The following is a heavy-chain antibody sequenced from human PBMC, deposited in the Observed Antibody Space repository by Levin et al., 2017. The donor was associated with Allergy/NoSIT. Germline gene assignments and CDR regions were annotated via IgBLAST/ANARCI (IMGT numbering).Heavy chain of an antibody. CDR3: AKPRGATVVTQYFQH. Sequence: GESLKISCAASGFTFSSYGMHWVRQAPGKGLEWVAVISYDGSNKYYADSVKGRFTISRDNSKNTLYLQMNSLRAEDTAVYYCAKPRGATVVTQYFQHWGQGTLVTVSS. D-gene: IGHD4-23*01. CDR1: GFTFSSYG. CDR2: ISYDGSNK. V-gene: IGHV3-30*18. J-gene: IGHJ1*01.